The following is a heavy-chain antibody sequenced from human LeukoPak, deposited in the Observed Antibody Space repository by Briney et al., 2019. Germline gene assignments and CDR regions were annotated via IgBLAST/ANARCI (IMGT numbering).Heavy chain of an antibody. CDR2: IYYSKNT. Sequence: SETLSLTCTVSGGSISSSSAYWGWIRQPPGKGLEWIGSIYYSKNTYYNPSLKSRVTISADTSKNQFSLTLGSVSATDTAVYYCVSPRGFSYGYFDYWGQGTRVPVSS. CDR1: GGSISSSSAY. V-gene: IGHV4-39*01. D-gene: IGHD5-18*01. CDR3: VSPRGFSYGYFDY. J-gene: IGHJ4*02.